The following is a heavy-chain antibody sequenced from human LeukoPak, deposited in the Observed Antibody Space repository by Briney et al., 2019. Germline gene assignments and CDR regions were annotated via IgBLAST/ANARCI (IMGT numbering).Heavy chain of an antibody. V-gene: IGHV4-4*02. Sequence: NPSETLSLTCGVSGXPIDITNYWSWVRQAPGKGLEWIGEISHDGTRNYNPSLRSRVAMSLDRANNQFSLSLTSVTAADTAVYYCTRENRPFCPFAYWGQGVLVTVSS. D-gene: IGHD2/OR15-2a*01. CDR3: TRENRPFCPFAY. CDR2: ISHDGTR. CDR1: GXPIDITNY. J-gene: IGHJ4*02.